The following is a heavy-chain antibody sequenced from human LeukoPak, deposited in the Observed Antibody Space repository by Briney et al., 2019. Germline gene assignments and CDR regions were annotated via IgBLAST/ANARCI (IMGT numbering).Heavy chain of an antibody. D-gene: IGHD2-15*01. V-gene: IGHV3-53*01. Sequence: GGSLRLSCAASGFTFSSYAMSWVRQAPGKGLEWVSVIYSGGSTYYADSVKGRFTISRDNSKNTLYLQMNSLRAEDTAVYYCMRDCSGGSCDNFDYWGQGTLVTVSS. CDR1: GFTFSSYA. CDR2: IYSGGST. CDR3: MRDCSGGSCDNFDY. J-gene: IGHJ4*02.